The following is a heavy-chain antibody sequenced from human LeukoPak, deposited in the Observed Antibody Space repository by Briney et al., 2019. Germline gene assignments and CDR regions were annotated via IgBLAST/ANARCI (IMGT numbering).Heavy chain of an antibody. D-gene: IGHD4-11*01. Sequence: GRSLRLSCAASGFTFSSYAMHWVRQAPGKGLEWVAVISYDGSNKYYADSVKGRFTISSDNSKNTLYLQMNSLRAEDTAVYYCAKVEYSNSKDWGQGTLVTVSS. J-gene: IGHJ4*02. CDR3: AKVEYSNSKD. CDR1: GFTFSSYA. CDR2: ISYDGSNK. V-gene: IGHV3-30-3*01.